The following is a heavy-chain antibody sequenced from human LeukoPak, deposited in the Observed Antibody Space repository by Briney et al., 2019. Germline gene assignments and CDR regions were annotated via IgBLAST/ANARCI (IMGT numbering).Heavy chain of an antibody. V-gene: IGHV3-7*01. CDR3: ARDDEYCSSTSCYPNNWFDP. J-gene: IGHJ5*02. Sequence: GGSLRLSCAASGFTFSSYWMSWVRQAPGKGLEWVANIKQDGSEKYYVDSVKGRFTISRDNAKNSLYLQMNSLRAEETAVYYCARDDEYCSSTSCYPNNWFDPWGQGTLVTVSS. CDR1: GFTFSSYW. CDR2: IKQDGSEK. D-gene: IGHD2-2*01.